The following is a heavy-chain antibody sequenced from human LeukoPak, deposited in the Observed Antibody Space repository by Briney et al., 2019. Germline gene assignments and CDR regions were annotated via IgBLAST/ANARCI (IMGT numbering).Heavy chain of an antibody. J-gene: IGHJ2*01. CDR2: IIPIFGTT. D-gene: IGHD3-16*01. CDR1: GDTLRKYA. Sequence: ASVKVSCKASGDTLRKYAISWVRQAPGQGLEWMGRIIPIFGTTYYAQKFQERDTLTTDESRSTVYMELSSLRSDDTAVYYCARWGDSYFDLWGRGTLVTVSS. CDR3: ARWGDSYFDL. V-gene: IGHV1-69*05.